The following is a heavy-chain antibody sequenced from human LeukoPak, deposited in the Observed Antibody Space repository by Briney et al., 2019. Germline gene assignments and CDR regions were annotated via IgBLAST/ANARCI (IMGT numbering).Heavy chain of an antibody. Sequence: KASETLSLTCAVSGGSISSGGYSWSWIRQPPGKGLEWIGYIYHSGSTYYNPSLKSRVTISVDRSKNQFSLKLSSVTAADTAVYYCAGSLYDFDAEGWFDPWGQGTLVTVSS. CDR2: IYHSGST. J-gene: IGHJ5*02. CDR1: GGSISSGGYS. D-gene: IGHD3-3*01. CDR3: AGSLYDFDAEGWFDP. V-gene: IGHV4-30-2*01.